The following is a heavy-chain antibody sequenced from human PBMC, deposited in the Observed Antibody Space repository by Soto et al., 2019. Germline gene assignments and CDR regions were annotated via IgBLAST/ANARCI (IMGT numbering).Heavy chain of an antibody. V-gene: IGHV3-30-3*01. Sequence: QVQLVESGGGVVQPGRSLTIFCTASGFTFKHNAMHWFRQAPAKGLEWVADISFDGSTKNYADSVKGRFTISRDNSKNTLSLQMRALKGEDTATYYCAREGIAESGPNFYDFWGQGTLVAVSS. J-gene: IGHJ4*02. CDR3: AREGIAESGPNFYDF. CDR2: ISFDGSTK. CDR1: GFTFKHNA. D-gene: IGHD6-13*01.